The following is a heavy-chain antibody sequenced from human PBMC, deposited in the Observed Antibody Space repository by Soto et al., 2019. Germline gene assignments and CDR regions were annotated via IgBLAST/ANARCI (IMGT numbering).Heavy chain of an antibody. CDR2: ISTSGNT. Sequence: VQLQESGPGLVKPSETLSLTCTVSGGSISNNFWSWIRQPAGKRLEWIGRISTSGNTNYNPSLKSRVTMSVDMSKNQFSLKLSSVTAADTAVYYCARDSINMVRGVFIGVDWFDPWGQGTLVTVSS. V-gene: IGHV4-4*07. J-gene: IGHJ5*02. D-gene: IGHD3-10*01. CDR1: GGSISNNF. CDR3: ARDSINMVRGVFIGVDWFDP.